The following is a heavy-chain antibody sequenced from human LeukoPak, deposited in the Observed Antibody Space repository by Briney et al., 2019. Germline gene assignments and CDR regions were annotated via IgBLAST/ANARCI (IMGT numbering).Heavy chain of an antibody. V-gene: IGHV4-31*03. D-gene: IGHD2-2*01. J-gene: IGHJ6*02. CDR2: IYHSGST. CDR1: GGSISRRGYY. CDR3: ARGSAPPDDDCSSTSCQLPPYGMDV. Sequence: PSETLSLTCTVSGGSISRRGYYWSWVRQHPGKGLEWIGYIYHSGSTYYNPSLESRVTISVDTSENQFSLKLSSVTAADTAVYYCARGSAPPDDDCSSTSCQLPPYGMDVWGQGTTVTVSS.